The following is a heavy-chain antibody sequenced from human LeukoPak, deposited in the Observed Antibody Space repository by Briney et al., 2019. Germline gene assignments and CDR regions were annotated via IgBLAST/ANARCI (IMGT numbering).Heavy chain of an antibody. Sequence: GGSLRLSCAASGFTFSTHSMDWVRQAPGKGLEWVSSISSSSSYIYYADSMKGRFTISRDNAKNSLYLQMNSLRAEDTAVYYCARAVLVGATFYDAFDIWGQGTMVTVSS. CDR1: GFTFSTHS. J-gene: IGHJ3*02. V-gene: IGHV3-21*01. CDR2: ISSSSSYI. D-gene: IGHD1-26*01. CDR3: ARAVLVGATFYDAFDI.